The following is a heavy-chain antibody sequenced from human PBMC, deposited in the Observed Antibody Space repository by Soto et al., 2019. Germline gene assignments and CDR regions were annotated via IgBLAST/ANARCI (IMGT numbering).Heavy chain of an antibody. J-gene: IGHJ3*02. CDR1: GGTFSSYT. CDR3: ARVPTGYCSSTSCWQADAFDI. CDR2: IIPILGIA. V-gene: IGHV1-69*02. D-gene: IGHD2-2*01. Sequence: GASVKVSCKASGGTFSSYTISWVRQAPGQGLEWMGRIIPILGIANYAQKFQGRVTITADKSTSTAYMELSSLRSEDTAVYYCARVPTGYCSSTSCWQADAFDIWGQGAMVTVSS.